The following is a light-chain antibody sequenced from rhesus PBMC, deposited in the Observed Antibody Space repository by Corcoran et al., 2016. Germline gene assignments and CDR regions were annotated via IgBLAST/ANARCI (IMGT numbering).Light chain of an antibody. CDR3: LQDYTVPWT. V-gene: IGKV1-94*01. J-gene: IGKJ1*01. Sequence: DIQMTQSPSSLSASVGDRVTVTCRASQDINKELSWYQQKTGKAPTLLIYVASSLQRGVSSRFSGRGAGKDYTLTISSLQPEDVATYYCLQDYTVPWTFGQGTKVELK. CDR1: QDINKE. CDR2: VAS.